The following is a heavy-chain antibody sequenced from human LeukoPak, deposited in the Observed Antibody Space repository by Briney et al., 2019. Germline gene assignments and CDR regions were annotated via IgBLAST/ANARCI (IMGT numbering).Heavy chain of an antibody. V-gene: IGHV3-23*01. CDR1: GFTLSSYA. CDR3: ARDPRDFTYYYDSTAPYYFDY. J-gene: IGHJ4*02. CDR2: ISVSGNT. Sequence: GGSLRLSCAASGFTLSSYAMSWVRQGPGKGLEWVSAISVSGNTYHADSVKGRFTISRDNAKNSLYPQMNSLRAEDTAVYYCARDPRDFTYYYDSTAPYYFDYWGQGTLVTVSS. D-gene: IGHD3-22*01.